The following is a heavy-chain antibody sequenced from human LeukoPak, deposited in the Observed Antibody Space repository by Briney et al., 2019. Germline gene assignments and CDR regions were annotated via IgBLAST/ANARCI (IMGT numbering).Heavy chain of an antibody. D-gene: IGHD3-16*01. CDR3: ARYGGFLDY. V-gene: IGHV3-30*04. CDR2: ISYDGRNQ. CDR1: GFTFSNYA. Sequence: GESLRLSCAASGFTFSNYAMHWVRQAPGKGLEWVAVISYDGRNQYYADSVKGRFTVSRDNSKSTLYLQMNRLRGEDTAVYNCARYGGFLDYWGQGTLVTVSS. J-gene: IGHJ4*02.